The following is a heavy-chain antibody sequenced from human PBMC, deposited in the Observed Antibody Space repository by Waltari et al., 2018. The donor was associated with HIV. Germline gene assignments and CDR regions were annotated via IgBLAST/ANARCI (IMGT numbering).Heavy chain of an antibody. D-gene: IGHD3-22*01. CDR1: TCGFS. J-gene: IGHJ4*02. V-gene: IGHV4-38-2*02. CDR2: IYHSGST. CDR3: ARARYYYDSQGTGLFDY. Sequence: TCGFSSCWWQLPDGLEWIGSIYHSGSTYYNPSLKSRVTISVDTSKNQFSLKLSSVTAADTAVYYCARARYYYDSQGTGLFDYWGQGTLVTVSS.